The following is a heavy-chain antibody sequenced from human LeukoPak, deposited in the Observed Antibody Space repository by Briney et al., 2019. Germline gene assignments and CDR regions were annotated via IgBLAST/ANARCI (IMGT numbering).Heavy chain of an antibody. CDR3: ARARGNYGSGKYYYMDV. Sequence: GASVKVSCKASGYTFTGYYMHWVRQAPGQGLEWMGWINPNSGGTNYAQKFQGRVTMTRDTSISTAYMELSRLRSDDTAVYYCARARGNYGSGKYYYMDVWGKGTTVTISS. J-gene: IGHJ6*03. CDR2: INPNSGGT. CDR1: GYTFTGYY. V-gene: IGHV1-2*02. D-gene: IGHD3-10*01.